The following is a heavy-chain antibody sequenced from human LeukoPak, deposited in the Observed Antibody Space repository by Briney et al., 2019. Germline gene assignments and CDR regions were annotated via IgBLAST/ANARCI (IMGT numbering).Heavy chain of an antibody. J-gene: IGHJ4*02. V-gene: IGHV3-7*01. CDR2: IKQDGSEK. CDR1: GFTFSSYW. Sequence: GGSLRLSCAASGFTFSSYWMSWVRQAPGKGLEWVANIKQDGSEKYYVDSVKGRFTISRDNATNSLYLQMNSLRAEDTAVYYCARDLLSSSWYVFDYWGQGTLVTVSS. CDR3: ARDLLSSSWYVFDY. D-gene: IGHD6-13*01.